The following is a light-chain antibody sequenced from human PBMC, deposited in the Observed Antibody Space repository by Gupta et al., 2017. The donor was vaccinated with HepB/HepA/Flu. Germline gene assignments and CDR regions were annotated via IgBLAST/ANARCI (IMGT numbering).Light chain of an antibody. J-gene: IGKJ4*01. CDR2: STS. V-gene: IGKV3-20*01. CDR3: QQYHSPLT. Sequence: DQQNPGQAPRLLIYSTSNRATGIPDRFSASGSGTDFTLTISRLEPEDFAVYYCQQYHSPLTFGGGTKVEIK.